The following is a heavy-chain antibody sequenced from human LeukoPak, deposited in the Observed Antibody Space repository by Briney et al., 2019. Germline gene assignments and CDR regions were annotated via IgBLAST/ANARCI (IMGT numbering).Heavy chain of an antibody. V-gene: IGHV3-33*01. CDR3: AREGPRGNSQFDY. CDR2: IWYDGSNK. CDR1: GFTFSSYG. Sequence: GGSLRLSCAASGFTFSSYGMRWVRQAPGKGLEWVALIWYDGSNKYYTDSVKGRLTISRDNSKNTLYLQMNSLRAEDTAIYYCAREGPRGNSQFDYWGQGTLVTVSS. D-gene: IGHD2/OR15-2a*01. J-gene: IGHJ4*02.